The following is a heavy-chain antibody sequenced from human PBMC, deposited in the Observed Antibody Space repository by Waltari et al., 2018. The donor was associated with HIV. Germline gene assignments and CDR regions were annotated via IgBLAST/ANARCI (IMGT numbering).Heavy chain of an antibody. CDR1: VASVSSGSYY. J-gene: IGHJ4*02. V-gene: IGHV4-61*01. CDR2: IHNSGSI. Sequence: QVQLQESGPGLVRPSETLSLTCTVSVASVSSGSYYWKWIRQPPGKGLEWIGHIHNSGSIDYNPSLKSRVTISIDTSKNLFSLKLSSVTAADTAVYYCLRSHGGYWGQGTLVTVSS. CDR3: LRSHGGY.